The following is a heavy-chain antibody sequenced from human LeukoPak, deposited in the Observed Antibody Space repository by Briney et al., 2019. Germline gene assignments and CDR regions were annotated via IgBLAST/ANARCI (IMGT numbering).Heavy chain of an antibody. J-gene: IGHJ6*03. CDR2: INPSGGST. V-gene: IGHV1-46*01. D-gene: IGHD2-15*01. CDR3: ARGTHVRHYCNDGRCYYMDV. CDR1: GYTFTSFY. Sequence: ASVKVSCKAFGYTFTSFYMYWVRQAPGQGLEWMGIINPSGGSTNYAQKFQGRVTMTRDMSTSTVYMELSSLRSEDTAVYYCARGTHVRHYCNDGRCYYMDVWGKGTTVTVSS.